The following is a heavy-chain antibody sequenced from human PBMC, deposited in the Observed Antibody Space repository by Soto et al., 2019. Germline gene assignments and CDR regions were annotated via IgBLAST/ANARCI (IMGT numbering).Heavy chain of an antibody. D-gene: IGHD3-9*01. CDR1: GFTFDDYA. V-gene: IGHV3-9*01. J-gene: IGHJ1*01. CDR2: ISWNSGSI. Sequence: GGSLRLSCAASGFTFDDYAMHWVRQAPGKGLEWVSGISWNSGSIGYADSVKGRFTISRDNAKNSLYLQMNSLRAEDTALYYCAKDPSRRYEFPAYFQHWGQGTLVTVSS. CDR3: AKDPSRRYEFPAYFQH.